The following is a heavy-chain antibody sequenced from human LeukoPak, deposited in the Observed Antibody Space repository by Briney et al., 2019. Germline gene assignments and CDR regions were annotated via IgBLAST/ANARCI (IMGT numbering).Heavy chain of an antibody. J-gene: IGHJ4*02. CDR3: AKAPAYYYDSSGKSYYFDY. V-gene: IGHV3-9*01. Sequence: GGSLRLSCAASGFTFDDYAMHWVRQAPGKGLEWASGISWNSGSIGYADSVKGRFTISRDNAKNSLYLQMNSLRAEDTALYYCAKAPAYYYDSSGKSYYFDYWGQGTLVTVSS. CDR1: GFTFDDYA. CDR2: ISWNSGSI. D-gene: IGHD3-22*01.